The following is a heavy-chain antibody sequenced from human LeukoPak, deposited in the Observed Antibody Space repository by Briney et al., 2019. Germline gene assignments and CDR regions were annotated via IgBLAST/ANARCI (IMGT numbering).Heavy chain of an antibody. D-gene: IGHD3-22*01. CDR3: AGVEVVVVIGFDY. V-gene: IGHV4-39*07. Sequence: PSETLSLTCTVSGGSISSSSYYWGWIRQPPGKGLEWIGSIYYSGSTHYNPSLKSRVTISVDTSKNQFSLKLSSVTAADTAVYYCAGVEVVVVIGFDYWGQGTLVTVSS. CDR1: GGSISSSSYY. J-gene: IGHJ4*02. CDR2: IYYSGST.